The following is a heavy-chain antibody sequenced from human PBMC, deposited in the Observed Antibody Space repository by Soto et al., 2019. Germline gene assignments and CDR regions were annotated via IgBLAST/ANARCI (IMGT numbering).Heavy chain of an antibody. V-gene: IGHV1-18*01. CDR3: ARDRNWVYP. CDR1: GYTFTSYD. Sequence: QVQLVQSGAEVKKPGASVKVSCKASGYTFTSYDISWARQAPGQGLEWMGWMSTSNGNTNYAQKLQGRVTMTTDTSTCIANMELRSLRPDDTAVYFCARDRNWVYPWGQGTLVTVS. J-gene: IGHJ5*02. CDR2: MSTSNGNT.